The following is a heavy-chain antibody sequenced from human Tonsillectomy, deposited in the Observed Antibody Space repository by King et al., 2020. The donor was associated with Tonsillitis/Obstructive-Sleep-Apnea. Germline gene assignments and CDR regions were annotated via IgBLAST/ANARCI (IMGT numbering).Heavy chain of an antibody. D-gene: IGHD1-1*01. CDR2: SNTNTGNP. CDR3: ARGGWNDVKYYFDY. CDR1: GYIFTNYA. Sequence: QLVQSGSELKKPGASVKVSCKASGYIFTNYAMNWVRQAPGQGLEWMGWSNTNTGNPMNAQDFTGRFVFSLDTSVSTAYLQISSLKAEDTAVYYCARGGWNDVKYYFDYWGQGTLVTVSS. V-gene: IGHV7-4-1*02. J-gene: IGHJ4*02.